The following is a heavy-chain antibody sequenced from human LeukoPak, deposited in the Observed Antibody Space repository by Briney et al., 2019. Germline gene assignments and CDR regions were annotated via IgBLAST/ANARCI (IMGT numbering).Heavy chain of an antibody. Sequence: KPSETLSLTCAVYGGSFSGYYWSWIRQPPGKGLEWIGEINHSGSTNYNPSLKSRVTISVDTSKNQFSLKLSSVTAADTAAYYCARVGSPVDTGRNWFDPWGQGTLVTVSS. V-gene: IGHV4-34*01. D-gene: IGHD5-18*01. CDR3: ARVGSPVDTGRNWFDP. J-gene: IGHJ5*02. CDR2: INHSGST. CDR1: GGSFSGYY.